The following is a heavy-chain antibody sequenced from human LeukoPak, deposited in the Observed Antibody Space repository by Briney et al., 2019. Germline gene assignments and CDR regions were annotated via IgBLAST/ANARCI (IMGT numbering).Heavy chain of an antibody. V-gene: IGHV5-51*01. CDR2: IFPGDSDX. CDR3: ARLGPVAGSSYFDS. Sequence: GESLKISRKSSGYIFTRXXXXXXRQMPGKXXXXXXIIFPGDSDXRXSXXXQGXXXXSVDKSTSTAYLQWSSLKASDTALYYCARLGPVAGSSYFDSWGQGTLVTVSS. D-gene: IGHD6-19*01. CDR1: GYIFTRXX. J-gene: IGHJ4*02.